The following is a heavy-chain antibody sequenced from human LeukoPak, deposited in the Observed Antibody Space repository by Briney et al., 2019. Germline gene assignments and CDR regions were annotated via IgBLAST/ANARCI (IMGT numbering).Heavy chain of an antibody. D-gene: IGHD4-17*01. CDR3: ARLRGAMTPVTSDFDY. CDR2: GFYSGAA. J-gene: IGHJ4*02. CDR1: GGSLSGSSYY. V-gene: IGHV4-39*01. Sequence: SETLSLTCTVSGGSLSGSSYYWAWIPQPPGKGLEWVGSGFYSGAAYYNPSLKSRLTISVDTSKNQFSLDLRSGTAADTAVYYCARLRGAMTPVTSDFDYWGQGILVTVSS.